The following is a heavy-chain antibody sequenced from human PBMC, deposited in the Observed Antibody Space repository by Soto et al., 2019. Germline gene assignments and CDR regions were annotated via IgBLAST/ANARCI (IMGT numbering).Heavy chain of an antibody. D-gene: IGHD6-19*01. CDR2: IYYSGST. CDR1: GGSISSSSYY. Sequence: QLQLQESGPGLVKPSETLSLTCTVSGGSISSSSYYWGWIRQPPGKGLEWIGSIYYSGSTYYNPSLKIRVTISVDTSKNQCSLKLSSVTAADTSVYYCAGHLGYRSGWRGSYNWFDPWGQGTLVTVSS. CDR3: AGHLGYRSGWRGSYNWFDP. J-gene: IGHJ5*02. V-gene: IGHV4-39*01.